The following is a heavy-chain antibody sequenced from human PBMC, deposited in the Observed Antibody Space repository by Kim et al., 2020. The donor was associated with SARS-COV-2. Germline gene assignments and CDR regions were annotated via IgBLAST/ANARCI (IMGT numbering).Heavy chain of an antibody. V-gene: IGHV4-34*01. J-gene: IGHJ4*02. Sequence: SETLSLTCAVYGGSFSGYYWSWIRQPPGKGLEWIGEINHSETTDYNPSLKSRVTISIDTSKSQFSLNLSSVTAADTAVYYCARSGERQQQLVLGYWGQGTLVTVSS. CDR3: ARSGERQQQLVLGY. CDR1: GGSFSGYY. D-gene: IGHD6-13*01. CDR2: INHSETT.